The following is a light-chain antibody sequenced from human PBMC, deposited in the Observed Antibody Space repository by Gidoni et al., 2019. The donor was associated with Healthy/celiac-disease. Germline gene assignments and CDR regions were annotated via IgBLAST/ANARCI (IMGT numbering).Light chain of an antibody. CDR1: QRVLYSSNNKNY. CDR3: QQYYSTPLT. J-gene: IGKJ1*01. V-gene: IGKV4-1*01. Sequence: DIVMTQSPDSLAVSLGERATINCKSSQRVLYSSNNKNYLAWYQQKPGQPPKLLIYWASTRESGVPGRISSSGSGADFTLTSSSLQAEDVADYYCQQYYSTPLTFGQGTKVEIK. CDR2: WAS.